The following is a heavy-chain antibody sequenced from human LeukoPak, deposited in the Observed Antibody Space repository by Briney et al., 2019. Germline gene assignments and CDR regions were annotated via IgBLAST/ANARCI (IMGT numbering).Heavy chain of an antibody. V-gene: IGHV3-74*01. D-gene: IGHD3-10*01. CDR2: INSDGSST. CDR1: RFTFSTYW. Sequence: GGSLRLSCAASRFTFSTYWMHWVRHAPGKGLVWVSRINSDGSSTGYADSVKGRFTISRDNAKNSLYLQMNSLRAEDTAVYYCARAPYYYGSGSYRAPGRRGWDYWGQGTLVTVSS. CDR3: ARAPYYYGSGSYRAPGRRGWDY. J-gene: IGHJ4*02.